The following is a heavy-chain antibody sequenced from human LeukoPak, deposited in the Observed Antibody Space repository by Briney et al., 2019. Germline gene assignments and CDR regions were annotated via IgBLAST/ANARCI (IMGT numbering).Heavy chain of an antibody. CDR3: ARDTSRITMVRGAHTPFDY. V-gene: IGHV3-21*01. J-gene: IGHJ4*02. CDR2: ISSSSYI. Sequence: PGGSLRLSCAASGFAFSSYSMNWVRQAPGKGLEWVSSISSSSYIYYADSVKGRFTISRDNAKNSLYLQMNSLRAEDTAVYYCARDTSRITMVRGAHTPFDYWGQGTLVTVSS. CDR1: GFAFSSYS. D-gene: IGHD3-10*01.